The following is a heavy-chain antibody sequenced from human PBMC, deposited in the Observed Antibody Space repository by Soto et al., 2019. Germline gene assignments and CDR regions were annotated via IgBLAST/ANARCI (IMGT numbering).Heavy chain of an antibody. CDR2: IRSEANGGTT. D-gene: IGHD3-22*01. Sequence: PGGSLRLSCTGSGFTFGSYALSWVRQAPGTGLEWVGVIRSEANGGTTDYAASVKGRITISRDDSKSIAYMEINSLQTEDTAVYYGTRYSYESSGYYGYWGQGARGAVAS. J-gene: IGHJ4*02. V-gene: IGHV3-49*04. CDR1: GFTFGSYA. CDR3: TRYSYESSGYYGY.